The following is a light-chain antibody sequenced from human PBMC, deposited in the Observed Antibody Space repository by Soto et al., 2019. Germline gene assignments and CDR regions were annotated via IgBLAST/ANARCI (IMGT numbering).Light chain of an antibody. J-gene: IGLJ3*02. Sequence: QSVLTQLPSASGTPGQRVTISCSGSSFNIGNNYVSWYQQFPGTAPKLLIYKDNQRPSGVPDRFSGSKSGTSASLAISGLRSEDEADYYCAGWDDSMDGRVFGGGTKVTVL. CDR2: KDN. CDR3: AGWDDSMDGRV. CDR1: SFNIGNNY. V-gene: IGLV1-47*01.